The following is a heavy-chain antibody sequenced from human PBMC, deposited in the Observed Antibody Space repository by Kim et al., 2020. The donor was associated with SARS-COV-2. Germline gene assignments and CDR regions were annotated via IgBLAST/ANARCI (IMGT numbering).Heavy chain of an antibody. D-gene: IGHD3-22*01. Sequence: GGSLRLSCAASGFTFSDYYMSWIRQAPGKGLEWVSYISSSSSYTNYADSVKGRFTISRDNAKNSLYLQMNSLRAEDTAVYHCARSLYDSSGYYYYFDYWGQGTLVTVSS. CDR3: ARSLYDSSGYYYYFDY. V-gene: IGHV3-11*06. J-gene: IGHJ4*02. CDR1: GFTFSDYY. CDR2: ISSSSSYT.